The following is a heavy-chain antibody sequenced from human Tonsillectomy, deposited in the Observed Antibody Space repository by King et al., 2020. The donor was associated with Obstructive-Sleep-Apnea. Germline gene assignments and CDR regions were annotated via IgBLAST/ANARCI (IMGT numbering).Heavy chain of an antibody. CDR3: TRGPGAGEAFDI. J-gene: IGHJ3*02. V-gene: IGHV4-34*01. CDR1: GGSFSDSY. D-gene: IGHD7-27*01. CDR2: INHSGGT. Sequence: VQLQQWGAGLLKPSETLSLTCALYGGSFSDSYWSWVRQRPGKGLEWIGEINHSGGTDYNPSLKSRVPISVDTSRKQFSLSLSSVTAADTAVYYCTRGPGAGEAFDIWGQGTMVTVSS.